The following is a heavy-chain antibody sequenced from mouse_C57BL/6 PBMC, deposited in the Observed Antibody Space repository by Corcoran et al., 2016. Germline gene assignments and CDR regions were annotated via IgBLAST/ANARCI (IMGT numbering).Heavy chain of an antibody. CDR2: IIPNNGGT. D-gene: IGHD3-1*01. CDR3: ARAARVVDDMDY. CDR1: GYTFTDYY. V-gene: IGHV1-26*01. J-gene: IGHJ4*01. Sequence: VQLQQSGPELVKPGASVKISCKASGYTFTDYYMNWVKQSHGKSLEWIGDIIPNNGGTSYNQKFKGKATLTVDKSSSTAYMELRSLTAEDSAVYYCARAARVVDDMDYWGQGTSVTVSS.